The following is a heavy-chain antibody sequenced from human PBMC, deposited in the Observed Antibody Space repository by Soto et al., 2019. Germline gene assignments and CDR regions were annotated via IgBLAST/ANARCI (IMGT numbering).Heavy chain of an antibody. CDR2: ISHDGRVT. J-gene: IGHJ4*02. CDR3: AREPYGDSQYFDY. V-gene: IGHV3-30*04. D-gene: IGHD2-21*02. CDR1: GFTFNSLS. Sequence: QVQLVESGGGMVQPGTSLRLSCAASGFTFNSLSLHWVRQRPDKGLEWVAVISHDGRVTFYADFVKGRFTVSRDNYKNTMYLQVNSMRAEDTAVYYCAREPYGDSQYFDYWGQGTLVTVSS.